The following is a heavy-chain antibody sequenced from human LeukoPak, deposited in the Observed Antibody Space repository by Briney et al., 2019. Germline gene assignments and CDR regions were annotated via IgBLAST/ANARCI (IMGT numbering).Heavy chain of an antibody. CDR3: ARGHIAVAGNAAFDI. Sequence: ASVKVSCKVSGYTLTELSMHWVRQAPGKGLEWMGGFDPEDGETIYAQKFQGRVTMTEDTSTDTAYMELRSLRSDDTAVYYCARGHIAVAGNAAFDIWGQGTMVTVSS. CDR2: FDPEDGET. CDR1: GYTLTELS. D-gene: IGHD6-19*01. J-gene: IGHJ3*02. V-gene: IGHV1-24*01.